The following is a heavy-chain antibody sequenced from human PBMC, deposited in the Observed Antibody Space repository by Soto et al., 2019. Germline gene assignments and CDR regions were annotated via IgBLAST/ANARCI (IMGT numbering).Heavy chain of an antibody. CDR2: ISGSGFKK. V-gene: IGHV3-23*01. Sequence: GVSQSLSCAASGFIFETFGMSWVRPANGKGLEWISSISGSGFKKYYADSVKGRFTISRDNSKSTVYLELNNLSAEDTAVYHCAKNQGVELVPLATVDWFDPWGQGSVVTFSS. D-gene: IGHD1-26*01. J-gene: IGHJ5*02. CDR1: GFIFETFG. CDR3: AKNQGVELVPLATVDWFDP.